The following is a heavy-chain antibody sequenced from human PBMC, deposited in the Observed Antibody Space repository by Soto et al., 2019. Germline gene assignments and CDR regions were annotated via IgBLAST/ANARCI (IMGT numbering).Heavy chain of an antibody. CDR1: GFTFSSYG. D-gene: IGHD1-26*01. J-gene: IGHJ4*02. CDR2: ISYDGSNK. V-gene: IGHV3-30*18. CDR3: AKDPEAVSGSYQDTSFIHFMGY. Sequence: PGGSLRLSCAASGFTFSSYGMHWVRQAPGKGLEWVAVISYDGSNKYYADSVKGRFTISRDNSKNTLYLQMNSLRAEDTAVYYCAKDPEAVSGSYQDTSFIHFMGYWGQGTLVTVSS.